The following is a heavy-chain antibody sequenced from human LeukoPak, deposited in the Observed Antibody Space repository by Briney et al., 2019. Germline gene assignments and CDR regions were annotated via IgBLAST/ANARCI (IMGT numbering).Heavy chain of an antibody. J-gene: IGHJ4*02. CDR2: INSDGSST. V-gene: IGHV3-74*03. CDR1: GFTFSSYW. CDR3: AALDHGHDY. Sequence: PGGSLRLSCVASGFTFSSYWMHWVRQAPGKGLVWVSRINSDGSSTKCADSVKGRFTISRDNAKNTLYLQMNSLRAEDTAVYYCAALDHGHDYWGQGTLATVSS.